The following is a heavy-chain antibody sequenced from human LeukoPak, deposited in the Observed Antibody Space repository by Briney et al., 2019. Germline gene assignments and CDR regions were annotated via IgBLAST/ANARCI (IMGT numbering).Heavy chain of an antibody. CDR3: ARATLNGLQLRLPTFDY. Sequence: SETLSLTCAVYGGSFSGYYWSWIRQPPGKGLEWIGEINHSGSTNYNPSLKSRVTISVDTSKNQFSLKLSSVTAADTAVYYCARATLNGLQLRLPTFDYWGQGTLVTVSS. CDR1: GGSFSGYY. D-gene: IGHD5-18*01. CDR2: INHSGST. J-gene: IGHJ4*02. V-gene: IGHV4-34*01.